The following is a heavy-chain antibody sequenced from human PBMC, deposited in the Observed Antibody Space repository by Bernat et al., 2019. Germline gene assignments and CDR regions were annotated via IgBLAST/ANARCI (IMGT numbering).Heavy chain of an antibody. CDR1: GFTFSNAW. CDR3: TTLNWNDRYDAFDI. D-gene: IGHD1-1*01. J-gene: IGHJ3*02. V-gene: IGHV3-15*07. CDR2: IKSKTDGGTT. Sequence: VQLVESGGGLVKPGGSLRLSCAASGFTFSNAWMNWVRQAPGKGLEWVGRIKSKTDGGTTDYAAPVKGRFTISRDDSKNTLYLQMNSLKTEDTAVYYCTTLNWNDRYDAFDIWGQGTMVTVSS.